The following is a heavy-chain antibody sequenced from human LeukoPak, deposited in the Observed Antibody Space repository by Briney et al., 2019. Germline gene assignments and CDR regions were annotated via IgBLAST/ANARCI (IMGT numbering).Heavy chain of an antibody. CDR2: ISSSSSYI. Sequence: AGTLRLSSAASGFTFNSYSMIWVRQAPGKGREWVSYISSSSSYIYYADSVKVRFTISRSNTTASLDLHMNSLSAAATDFYYSAREDWFEPWGQGTLVTVSS. V-gene: IGHV3-21*01. CDR1: GFTFNSYS. CDR3: AREDWFEP. J-gene: IGHJ5*02.